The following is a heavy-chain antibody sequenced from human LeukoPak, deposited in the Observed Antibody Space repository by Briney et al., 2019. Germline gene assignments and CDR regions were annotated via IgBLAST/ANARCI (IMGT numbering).Heavy chain of an antibody. V-gene: IGHV4-38-2*02. D-gene: IGHD3-22*01. CDR3: ASPSPKYYYDSSGYYRRFDY. Sequence: SETLSLTCTVSGYTISSGYYWGWIRQTPGKGLEWIGSFYYRGNTYYNPSLKSRVTVSVDTSKNQFSLKLSSVTAADTAVYYCASPSPKYYYDSSGYYRRFDYWGQGTLVTVSS. CDR1: GYTISSGYY. CDR2: FYYRGNT. J-gene: IGHJ4*02.